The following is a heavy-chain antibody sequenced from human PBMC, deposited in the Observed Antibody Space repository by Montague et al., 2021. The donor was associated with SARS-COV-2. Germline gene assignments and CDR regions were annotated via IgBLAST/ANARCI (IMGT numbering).Heavy chain of an antibody. Sequence: SLRLSCAASGFIFGNFSMSWVRQAPGKGLELVADIKDDGSEECYMDSVKGRFTVSRDNARNTLYLQMNSLRAEDTAVCYCVRATIYMDVWGEGATVAVSS. D-gene: IGHD4/OR15-4a*01. CDR2: IKDDGSEE. CDR3: VRATIYMDV. V-gene: IGHV3-7*01. CDR1: GFIFGNFS. J-gene: IGHJ6*03.